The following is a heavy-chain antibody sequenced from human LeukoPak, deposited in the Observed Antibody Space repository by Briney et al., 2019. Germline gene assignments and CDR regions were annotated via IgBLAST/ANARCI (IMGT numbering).Heavy chain of an antibody. CDR3: ARDTYYYDSSGQRGFDY. V-gene: IGHV4-34*01. D-gene: IGHD3-22*01. CDR2: INDSGSS. J-gene: IGHJ4*02. CDR1: GGSFGGYY. Sequence: SETLSLTCAVYGGSFGGYYWSWIRQPPGKGLEWIGEINDSGSSNYIPSLKSRVTISVDTSKNQFSLKLSSVTAADTAVYYCARDTYYYDSSGQRGFDYWGQGTLVTVSS.